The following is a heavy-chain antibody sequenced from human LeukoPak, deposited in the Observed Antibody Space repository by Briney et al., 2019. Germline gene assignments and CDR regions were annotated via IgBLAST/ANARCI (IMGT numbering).Heavy chain of an antibody. CDR3: AKLIVGSSSTGWFDP. CDR2: IYPVDSDT. J-gene: IGHJ5*02. Sequence: GESLKISCQSSGYTSTSYWIGGLPRMPGKGLQWLGIIYPVDSDTTYSPSFQAPATISADKSISTAYLQWSSLKASDTAIYYCAKLIVGSSSTGWFDPWGQENLVTVSS. V-gene: IGHV5-51*01. CDR1: GYTSTSYW. D-gene: IGHD6-6*01.